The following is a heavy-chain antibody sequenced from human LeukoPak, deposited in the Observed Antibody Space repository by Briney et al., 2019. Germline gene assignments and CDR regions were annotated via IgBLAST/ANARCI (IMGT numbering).Heavy chain of an antibody. Sequence: SETLSLTCAVSGGSLSGSQWTWIRQPPGQGLEWIGGINHSGSTNYNPSLKSRVTISVDTSKNHFSLKLSSVTATDTAVYYCAREGPYGSGTYYTYWFDPWGQGTLVTVSS. CDR3: AREGPYGSGTYYTYWFDP. CDR1: GGSLSGSQ. D-gene: IGHD3-10*01. V-gene: IGHV4-34*01. CDR2: INHSGST. J-gene: IGHJ5*02.